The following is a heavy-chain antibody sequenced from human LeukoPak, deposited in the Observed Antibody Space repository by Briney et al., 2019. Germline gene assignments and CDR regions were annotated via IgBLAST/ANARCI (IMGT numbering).Heavy chain of an antibody. CDR2: INHSGST. CDR1: GGSFSGYY. D-gene: IGHD3-3*01. CDR3: ARDLTDFWSGYDDYYYYGMDV. J-gene: IGHJ6*02. Sequence: SETLSLTCAVYGGSFSGYYWSWIRQPPGKGLEWIGEINHSGSTNYNPSLKSRVTMSVDTSKNQFSLKLSSVTAADTAVYYCARDLTDFWSGYDDYYYYGMDVWGQGTTVTVSS. V-gene: IGHV4-34*01.